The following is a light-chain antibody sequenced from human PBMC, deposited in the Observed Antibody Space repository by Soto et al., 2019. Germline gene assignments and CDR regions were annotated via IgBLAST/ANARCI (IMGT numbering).Light chain of an antibody. V-gene: IGKV1-12*01. CDR3: QQFSSFTQT. CDR2: GAT. J-gene: IGKJ1*01. Sequence: IRMTQSPSSVSASIGDRVTITCRASQDIMYYLAWYQQKPEQAPKLLFYGATNLQSGVPSRFSGGGSGTDFTLTITSLQPEDFATYYCQQFSSFTQTFGQGTKVDIK. CDR1: QDIMYY.